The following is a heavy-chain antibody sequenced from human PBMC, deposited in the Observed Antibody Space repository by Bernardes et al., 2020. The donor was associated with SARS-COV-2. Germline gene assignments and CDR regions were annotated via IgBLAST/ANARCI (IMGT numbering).Heavy chain of an antibody. V-gene: IGHV3-53*01. CDR2: IYSGGST. Sequence: GGSLRLSCAASGFTVSSNYMSWVRQAPGKGLEWVSVIYSGGSTYYADSVKGRFTISRDNSKNTLYLQMNSLRAEDTAVYYCARLSFYYDSRGAFDIWGQGTMVTVSS. J-gene: IGHJ3*02. CDR1: GFTVSSNY. D-gene: IGHD3-22*01. CDR3: ARLSFYYDSRGAFDI.